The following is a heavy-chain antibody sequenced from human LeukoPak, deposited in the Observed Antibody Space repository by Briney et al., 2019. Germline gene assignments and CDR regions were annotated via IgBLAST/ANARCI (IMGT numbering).Heavy chain of an antibody. Sequence: PGGSLRLSCAASGFTFSSYGMHWVRQAPGKGLEWVAFIRYDGSNKYYADSVKGRFTISRDNSKNTLYLQMNSLRAEDTAVYYCAKDVLVWYSSGWYSTAFDYWGQGTLVTVSS. D-gene: IGHD6-19*01. J-gene: IGHJ4*02. CDR3: AKDVLVWYSSGWYSTAFDY. CDR1: GFTFSSYG. V-gene: IGHV3-30*02. CDR2: IRYDGSNK.